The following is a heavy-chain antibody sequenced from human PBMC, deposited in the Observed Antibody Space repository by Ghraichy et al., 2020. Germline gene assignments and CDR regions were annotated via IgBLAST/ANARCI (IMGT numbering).Heavy chain of an antibody. Sequence: SVKVSCKASGGTFSSYAISWVRQAPGQGLEWMGGIIPIFGTANYAQKFQGRVTITADESTSTAYMELSSLRSEDTAVYYCASSDIVVVPAAIGPQAYYGMDVWGQGTTVTVSS. D-gene: IGHD2-2*02. V-gene: IGHV1-69*13. J-gene: IGHJ6*02. CDR3: ASSDIVVVPAAIGPQAYYGMDV. CDR1: GGTFSSYA. CDR2: IIPIFGTA.